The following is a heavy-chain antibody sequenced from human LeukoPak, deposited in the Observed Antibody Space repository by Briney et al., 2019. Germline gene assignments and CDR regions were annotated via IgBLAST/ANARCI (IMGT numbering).Heavy chain of an antibody. CDR1: GGSISSSNW. V-gene: IGHV4-4*02. CDR3: ARLNYDSSGFHFDY. D-gene: IGHD3-22*01. CDR2: IYHSGST. J-gene: IGHJ4*02. Sequence: SEALSVTCVLSGGSISSSNWWSWVRQPPGKGLEWFGEIYHSGSTNYNPSLKSRVTISVDKSKNQFSLKLSSVTAADTAGYYCARLNYDSSGFHFDYWGQGTLVTVSS.